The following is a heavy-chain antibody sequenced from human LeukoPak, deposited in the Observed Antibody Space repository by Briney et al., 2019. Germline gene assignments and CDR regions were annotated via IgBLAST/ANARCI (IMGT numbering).Heavy chain of an antibody. CDR2: IYYSGST. CDR1: GGSISNYY. Sequence: SETLSLTCTVSGGSISNYYWSWIRQPPGKGLEWIGYIYYSGSTNYNPSLKSRVTISVDTSKNQFSLKLSSVTAADTAVYYCARLRYSSGWRQVDYWGQGTLVTVSS. J-gene: IGHJ4*02. D-gene: IGHD6-19*01. V-gene: IGHV4-59*08. CDR3: ARLRYSSGWRQVDY.